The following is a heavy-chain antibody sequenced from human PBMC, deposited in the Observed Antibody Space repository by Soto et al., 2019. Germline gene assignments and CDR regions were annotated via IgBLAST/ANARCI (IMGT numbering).Heavy chain of an antibody. V-gene: IGHV1-69*13. Sequence: SVKVSCKASGGTFSSYAISWVRQAPGQGLEWMGGIIPIFGTANYAQKFQGRVTITADESTSTAYMELSSLRSEDTAVYYCAQIIAASGKFYYYYGMDFWGQGTTVTVSS. CDR1: GGTFSSYA. CDR3: AQIIAASGKFYYYYGMDF. D-gene: IGHD6-13*01. CDR2: IIPIFGTA. J-gene: IGHJ6*02.